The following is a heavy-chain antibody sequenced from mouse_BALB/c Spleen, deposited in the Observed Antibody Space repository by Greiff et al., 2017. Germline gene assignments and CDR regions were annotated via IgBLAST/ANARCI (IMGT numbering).Heavy chain of an antibody. CDR1: GYSITSDYA. D-gene: IGHD6-1*01. CDR3: ASLAANFYYFDY. Sequence: EVQLVESGPGLVKPSQSLSLTCTVTGYSITSDYAWNWIRQFPGNKLEWMGYISYSGSTSYNPSLKSRISITRDTSKNQFFLQLNSVTTEDTATYYCASLAANFYYFDYWGQGTTLTVSS. J-gene: IGHJ2*01. V-gene: IGHV3-2*02. CDR2: ISYSGST.